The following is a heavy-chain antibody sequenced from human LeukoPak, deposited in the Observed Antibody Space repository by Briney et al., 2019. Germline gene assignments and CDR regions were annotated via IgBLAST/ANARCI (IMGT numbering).Heavy chain of an antibody. J-gene: IGHJ4*02. V-gene: IGHV4-4*07. CDR3: ARASAGRWIDY. Sequence: PSETLSLTCTVSGGSISSYYWSWIRQPAGKGLEWIGRIYGGGGTNYSPSLKSRITMSVESSKSQFSLNLRYVTAADTAVYFCARASAGRWIDYWGQGILVTVSS. CDR1: GGSISSYY. CDR2: IYGGGGT. D-gene: IGHD6-13*01.